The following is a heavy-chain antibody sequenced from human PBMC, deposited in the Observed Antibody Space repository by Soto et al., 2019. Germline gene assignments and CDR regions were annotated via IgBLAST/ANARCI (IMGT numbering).Heavy chain of an antibody. CDR3: AKVVDYGDSHYYYGTEV. CDR2: ISYDGSNK. D-gene: IGHD4-17*01. J-gene: IGHJ6*02. Sequence: HPWGSRRLSCAASGFTFSSYGMHWVRQDPGKGLEWVAVISYDGSNKYYADSVKGRFTISRDNSKNTLYLQMNSLRAEDTAVYYCAKVVDYGDSHYYYGTEVWGQGNTVIVS. CDR1: GFTFSSYG. V-gene: IGHV3-30*18.